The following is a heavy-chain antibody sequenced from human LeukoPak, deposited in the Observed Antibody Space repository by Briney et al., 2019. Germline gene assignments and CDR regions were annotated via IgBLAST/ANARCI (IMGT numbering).Heavy chain of an antibody. J-gene: IGHJ4*02. CDR2: INHSGST. V-gene: IGHV4-34*01. Sequence: PSETLSLTCAVYGGSFSGYYWSWIRQPPGKGLEWIGEINHSGSTNYNPSLKSRVTISVDTSKNQFSLRLSSVTAADTAVYYCARGRSRGYSYGWNYWGQGTLVTVSS. CDR1: GGSFSGYY. CDR3: ARGRSRGYSYGWNY. D-gene: IGHD5-18*01.